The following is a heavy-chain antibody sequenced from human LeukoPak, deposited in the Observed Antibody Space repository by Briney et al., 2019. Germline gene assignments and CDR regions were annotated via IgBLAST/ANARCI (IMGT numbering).Heavy chain of an antibody. J-gene: IGHJ6*02. Sequence: ASVKVSCKASGYTFTSYGISWVRQAPGQGLEWMGWISAYNGNTNYAQKLQGRVTMTTDTSTSTAYMELSSLRSEDTAVYYCAREYGDYLHYYYGMDVWGQGTTVTVSS. D-gene: IGHD4-17*01. CDR3: AREYGDYLHYYYGMDV. CDR2: ISAYNGNT. CDR1: GYTFTSYG. V-gene: IGHV1-18*01.